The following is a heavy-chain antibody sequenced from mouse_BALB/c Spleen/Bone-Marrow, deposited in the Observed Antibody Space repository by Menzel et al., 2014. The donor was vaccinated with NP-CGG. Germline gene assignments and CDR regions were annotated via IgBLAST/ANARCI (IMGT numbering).Heavy chain of an antibody. CDR1: GYTFTDYY. D-gene: IGHD1-2*01. CDR2: VNPYNGGT. CDR3: SRNPFTTAIAWFAY. V-gene: IGHV1-19*01. J-gene: IGHJ3*01. Sequence: EVKLQESGPELVKPGASMKMSCKASGYTFTDYYVDWVKQSHGEGFEWIGRVNPYNGGTSYNQKFKGKATLTVDKSSSTAFIELNSLTSEDSAVYYCSRNPFTTAIAWFAYWGQGTLVTVSA.